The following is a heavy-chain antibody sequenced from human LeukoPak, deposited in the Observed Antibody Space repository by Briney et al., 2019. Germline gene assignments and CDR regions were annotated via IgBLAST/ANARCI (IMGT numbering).Heavy chain of an antibody. CDR1: GFTFTTYW. J-gene: IGHJ6*02. D-gene: IGHD5-18*01. V-gene: IGHV3-74*01. CDR3: ARDAVDTANAV. CDR2: INSDGSIT. Sequence: GGSPRLSCAASGFTFTTYWMHWVRQAPGKGLVWVSHINSDGSITSYADSVKGRFTISRDNAKNTLYLQMNSLRAEDTAVYYCARDAVDTANAVWGQGTTVTVSS.